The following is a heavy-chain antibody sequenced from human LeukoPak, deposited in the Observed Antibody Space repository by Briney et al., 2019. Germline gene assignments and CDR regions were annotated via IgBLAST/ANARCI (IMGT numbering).Heavy chain of an antibody. CDR1: GFAFSSYT. CDR2: ISASGDST. D-gene: IGHD6-6*01. J-gene: IGHJ4*02. Sequence: PGGSLRLSRAATGFAFSSYTMSWVRQAPGKGLEWFSSISASGDSTYYADSVKGRFTLSTDNSKSTLYLQINSLRAEDTAIYFCAKTRTMIEFEYSSSSAFDSWGQGTLVTVSS. CDR3: AKTRTMIEFEYSSSSAFDS. V-gene: IGHV3-23*01.